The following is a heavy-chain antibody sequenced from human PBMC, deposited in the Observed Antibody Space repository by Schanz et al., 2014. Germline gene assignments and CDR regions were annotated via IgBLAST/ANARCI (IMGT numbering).Heavy chain of an antibody. Sequence: QVQLVQSGAEVKKPGSSMKVSCKASGGTFNSYTINWVRQAPGQGLEWMGRIIPILGIANYAQNFQGRVTITADKSTTTAYMELSGLRSEDTAVYYCARDRLECGAECYSVEVFEIWGQGSLVTVSS. D-gene: IGHD2-21*01. CDR3: ARDRLECGAECYSVEVFEI. J-gene: IGHJ4*02. CDR2: IIPILGIA. CDR1: GGTFNSYT. V-gene: IGHV1-69*08.